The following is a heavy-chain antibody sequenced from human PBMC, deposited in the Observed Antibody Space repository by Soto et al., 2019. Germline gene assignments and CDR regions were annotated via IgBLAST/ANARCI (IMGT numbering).Heavy chain of an antibody. CDR3: ASDGRTYCSSDRCEHYFDY. J-gene: IGHJ4*02. D-gene: IGHD2-15*01. CDR2: ISGYNGNT. CDR1: GYTFTTYG. V-gene: IGHV1-18*01. Sequence: QVQLVQSGAEVKKPGASVKVSCTTSGYTFTTYGVSWVRQAPGLGLEWMGWISGYNGNTNSAPKFQGRVSMTTDTSTSTSYMELKSLRTGDTAVYSCASDGRTYCSSDRCEHYFDYWGQGTLVTVSS.